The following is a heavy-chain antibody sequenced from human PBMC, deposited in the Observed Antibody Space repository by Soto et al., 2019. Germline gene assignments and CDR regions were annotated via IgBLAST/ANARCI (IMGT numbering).Heavy chain of an antibody. CDR3: AKAMSMIRGPIDY. CDR1: GFTFGTSA. V-gene: IGHV3-23*01. CDR2: ISVSGGTT. Sequence: GGSLRLSCAASGFTFGTSAMSWVRQAPGKGLEWVSIISVSGGTTYYADSVKGRFTISRDNSKNTLYLQMNGLRAEDTAIFYFAKAMSMIRGPIDYWGQGTLVTVSS. J-gene: IGHJ4*02. D-gene: IGHD3-10*01.